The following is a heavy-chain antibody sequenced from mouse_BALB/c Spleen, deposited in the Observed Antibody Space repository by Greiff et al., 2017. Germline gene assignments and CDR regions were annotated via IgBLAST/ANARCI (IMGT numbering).Heavy chain of an antibody. CDR1: GYTFTSYV. CDR2: INPYNDGT. J-gene: IGHJ4*01. Sequence: EVKLMESGPELVKPGASVKMSCKASGYTFTSYVMHWVKQKPGQGLEWIGYINPYNDGTKYNEKFKGKATLTSDKSSSTAYMELSSLTSEDSAVYYCARNYGSSPLYAMDYWGQGTSVTVSS. V-gene: IGHV1-14*01. D-gene: IGHD1-1*01. CDR3: ARNYGSSPLYAMDY.